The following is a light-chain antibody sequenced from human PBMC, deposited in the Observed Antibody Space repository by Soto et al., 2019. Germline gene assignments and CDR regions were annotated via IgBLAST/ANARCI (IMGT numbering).Light chain of an antibody. CDR2: AGS. CDR3: QQANSFPIT. CDR1: QGISNW. V-gene: IGKV1-12*01. Sequence: DIQMTQSPSSVSASVGDRVSIFCRASQGISNWLAWYQQKPGKAPKVLIYAGSSLQSGVPSRFSGSGSGTEFTLTISSLQPEDVATYYCQQANSFPITFGQGTRLEIK. J-gene: IGKJ5*01.